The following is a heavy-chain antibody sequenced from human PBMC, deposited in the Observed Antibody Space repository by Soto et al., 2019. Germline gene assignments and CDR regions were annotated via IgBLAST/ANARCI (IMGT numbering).Heavy chain of an antibody. CDR1: GYTFTSYG. D-gene: IGHD5-12*01. J-gene: IGHJ4*02. V-gene: IGHV1-18*01. CDR2: ISTYTGNT. Sequence: QVQLVQSGAEVKKPGASVKVSCKASGYTFTSYGITWVRQAPGQGLEWMEWISTYTGNTNHAQKLQGRVTMTTDTSTSTAFMEVRSLRSDDTAVYYCARGQANTNTGFDYLDYWGQGTLVTVSS. CDR3: ARGQANTNTGFDYLDY.